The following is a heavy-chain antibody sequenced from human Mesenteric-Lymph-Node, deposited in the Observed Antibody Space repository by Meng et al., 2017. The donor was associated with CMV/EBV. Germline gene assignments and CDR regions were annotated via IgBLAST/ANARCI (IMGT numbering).Heavy chain of an antibody. CDR1: GGSFSGYY. D-gene: IGHD1-20*01. J-gene: IGHJ5*02. CDR2: INHSGST. V-gene: IGHV4-34*01. CDR3: ARGYITYWFDP. Sequence: SLTCAVYGGSFSGYYWSWIRQPPGKGLEWIGEINHSGSTNYNPSLKSRVTILVDTSKNQFSLKLSSVTAADTAVYYCARGYITYWFDPWGQGTLVTVSS.